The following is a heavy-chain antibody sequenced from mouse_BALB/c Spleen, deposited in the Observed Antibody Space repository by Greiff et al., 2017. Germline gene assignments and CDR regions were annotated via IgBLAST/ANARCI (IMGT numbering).Heavy chain of an antibody. D-gene: IGHD2-3*01. CDR2: ISNGGGST. J-gene: IGHJ3*01. CDR3: ASGYDGYSAWFAY. V-gene: IGHV5-12-2*01. CDR1: GFTFSSYT. Sequence: DVMLVESGGGLVQPGGSLKLSCAASGFTFSSYTMSWVRQTPEKSLEWVAYISNGGGSTYYPDTVKGRFTISRDNAKNTLYLQMSSLKSEDTAMYYCASGYDGYSAWFAYWGQGTLVTVSA.